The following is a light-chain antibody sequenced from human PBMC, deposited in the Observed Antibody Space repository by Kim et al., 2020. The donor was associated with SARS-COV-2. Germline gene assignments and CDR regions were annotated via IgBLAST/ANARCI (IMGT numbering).Light chain of an antibody. Sequence: SLSQGDRATLSCRASQTVSSNYLAWYQQKPGQAPRLLIFGASSRATGIPDRFSGSGSGTDFTLTISRLEPEDFAVYYCQQYKSSPTFGQGTKLEI. CDR1: QTVSSNY. V-gene: IGKV3-20*01. CDR2: GAS. J-gene: IGKJ2*01. CDR3: QQYKSSPT.